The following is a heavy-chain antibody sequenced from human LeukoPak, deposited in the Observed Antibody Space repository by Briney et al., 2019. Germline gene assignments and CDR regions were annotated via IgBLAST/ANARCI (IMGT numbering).Heavy chain of an antibody. V-gene: IGHV4-31*01. CDR2: HYYSRSA. D-gene: IGHD2-2*01. Sequence: PSLTLSLTCSVSGVSVSDDCYNWTRMRQHPGPHPEEIGHHYYSRSAKYNPSLKSLLTISVVTSKNLCPLQLTSVTAADTARYYGATPYLSSISWLDVFSVWDQGRRVTVCS. CDR3: ATPYLSSISWLDVFSV. CDR1: GVSVSDDCYN. J-gene: IGHJ3*01.